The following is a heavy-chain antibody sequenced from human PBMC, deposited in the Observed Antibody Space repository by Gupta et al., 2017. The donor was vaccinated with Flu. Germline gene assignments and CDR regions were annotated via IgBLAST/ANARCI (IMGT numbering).Heavy chain of an antibody. CDR1: GFTFTSYA. CDR3: AKGGSGWLGAPYYFDY. D-gene: IGHD6-19*01. CDR2: ISGSGGST. V-gene: IGHV3-23*01. J-gene: IGHJ4*02. Sequence: EVQLLESGGGLVQPRGSLRLSWAASGFTFTSYAMSSVRLGPGKGLEWVSAISGSGGSTYYADSVKGRFTISRDNSKNTLYLQMNSLRAEDTAVYYCAKGGSGWLGAPYYFDYWGQGTLVTVSS.